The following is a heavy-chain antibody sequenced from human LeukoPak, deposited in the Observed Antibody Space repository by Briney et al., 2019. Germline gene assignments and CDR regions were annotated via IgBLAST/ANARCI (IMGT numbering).Heavy chain of an antibody. CDR2: FSGSGGNT. Sequence: GGSLRLSCAASGFTFSDAWMNWVRQAPGKGLEWVSTFSGSGGNTYYADSVKGRFTISRDNSKNTLYLQMNSLRAEDTAVYYCAKSGLNRFDYWGQGTLVTVSS. CDR1: GFTFSDAW. V-gene: IGHV3-23*01. D-gene: IGHD2-15*01. J-gene: IGHJ4*02. CDR3: AKSGLNRFDY.